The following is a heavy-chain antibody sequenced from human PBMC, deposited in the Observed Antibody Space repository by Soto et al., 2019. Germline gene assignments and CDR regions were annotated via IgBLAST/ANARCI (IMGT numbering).Heavy chain of an antibody. D-gene: IGHD2-15*01. Sequence: GGSLRLSCAASGITVTSNYMNWVRQAPGKGPEWVSLIYSGGSTDYADSVKGRFTISKDNSKNSLFIQMNSLRAEDTALYYCARAAKTYSAFDIWGQGTMVTVSS. CDR1: GITVTSNY. J-gene: IGHJ3*02. CDR3: ARAAKTYSAFDI. CDR2: IYSGGST. V-gene: IGHV3-66*01.